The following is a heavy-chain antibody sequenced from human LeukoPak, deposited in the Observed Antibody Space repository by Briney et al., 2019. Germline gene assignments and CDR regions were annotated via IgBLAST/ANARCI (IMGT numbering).Heavy chain of an antibody. V-gene: IGHV3-30*02. Sequence: GGSLRLSCAASGFTFSSYGMHWVRQAPGKGLGWVAFIRYDGSNKYYADSVKGRFTISRDNSKNTLYLQMNSLRAEDTAVYYCAKAGSTSCPVGVCYYYYYMDVWGKGTTVTVSS. CDR3: AKAGSTSCPVGVCYYYYYMDV. CDR2: IRYDGSNK. J-gene: IGHJ6*03. CDR1: GFTFSSYG. D-gene: IGHD2-2*01.